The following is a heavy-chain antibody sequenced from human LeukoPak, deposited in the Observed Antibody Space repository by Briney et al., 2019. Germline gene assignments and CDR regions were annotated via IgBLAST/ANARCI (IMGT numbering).Heavy chain of an antibody. J-gene: IGHJ4*02. D-gene: IGHD2-21*02. V-gene: IGHV1-2*02. CDR2: INPNSGGT. CDR3: ARGAACGGDCYCLGY. Sequence: PGGSLRLSCAASGFTFSGYGMHWVRQAPGQGLEWVGWINPNSGGTAYAQKFQGRVTMTRDTSISTAYMELSRLRSDDTAVYYCARGAACGGDCYCLGYWGQGTLVTVSS. CDR1: GFTFSGYG.